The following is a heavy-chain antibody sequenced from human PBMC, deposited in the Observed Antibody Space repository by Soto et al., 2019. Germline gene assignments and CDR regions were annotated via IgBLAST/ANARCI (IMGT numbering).Heavy chain of an antibody. V-gene: IGHV4-31*03. Sequence: KASETLSLTCSVSGASIASGGSYGTWILQHPGKGLEWIGNILYSEKNYYNPSLKSRVTISLDTSKNQFSLKVNSVTAADTAVYYCVRDRGTTLRMDVWGQGTTVTVSS. J-gene: IGHJ6*02. D-gene: IGHD3-10*01. CDR1: GASIASGGSY. CDR3: VRDRGTTLRMDV. CDR2: ILYSEKN.